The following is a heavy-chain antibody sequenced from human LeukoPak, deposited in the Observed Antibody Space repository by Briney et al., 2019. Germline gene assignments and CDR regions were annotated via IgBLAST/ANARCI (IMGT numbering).Heavy chain of an antibody. Sequence: SETLSLTCTVSGGSISSSSYYGGWIRQPPGKGLEWIGSIYYSGSTYYNPSLKSRVTISVDTSKNQFSLKLNSVTAADTAVYYCARELGFGELSWFDPWGQGTLVTVSS. CDR2: IYYSGST. CDR3: ARELGFGELSWFDP. V-gene: IGHV4-39*02. J-gene: IGHJ5*02. D-gene: IGHD3-10*01. CDR1: GGSISSSSYY.